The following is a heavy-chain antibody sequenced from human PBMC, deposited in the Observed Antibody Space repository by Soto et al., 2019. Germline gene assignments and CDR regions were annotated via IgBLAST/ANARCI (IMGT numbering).Heavy chain of an antibody. CDR1: GFSFSTYS. CDR3: TIGRHPCALHF. D-gene: IGHD6-6*01. Sequence: GGSLRLSCAASGFSFSTYSMSWVRQAPGKELEWVATIKTDESEKYYVDSVRGRFTTSRDNARNFLYLQMNSLTGEDTAVYYFTIGRHPCALHFWGPGTSVTVSS. V-gene: IGHV3-7*03. CDR2: IKTDESEK. J-gene: IGHJ6*02.